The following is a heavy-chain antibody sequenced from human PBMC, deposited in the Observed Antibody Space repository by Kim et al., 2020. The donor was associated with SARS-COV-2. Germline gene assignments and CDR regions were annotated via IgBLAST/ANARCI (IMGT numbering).Heavy chain of an antibody. D-gene: IGHD6-25*01. V-gene: IGHV3-30*18. J-gene: IGHJ6*02. CDR2: IANDGTDK. Sequence: GGSLRLSCVASGFTFSSYFMHWVRQTPGKGLAWVAVIANDGTDKYYADSAKGRFTISRDNAKNILSLEMNSLGVEDTGVYYCAKDRWMTAWPSSGFDVWGQGTTVIVSS. CDR1: GFTFSSYF. CDR3: AKDRWMTAWPSSGFDV.